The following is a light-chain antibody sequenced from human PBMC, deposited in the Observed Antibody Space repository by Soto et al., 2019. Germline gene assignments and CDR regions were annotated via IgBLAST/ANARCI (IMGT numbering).Light chain of an antibody. CDR3: QQRSNWRIT. CDR2: DAS. J-gene: IGKJ5*01. Sequence: TVSLSPGEIAILSCMASQSVSSYLAWYQQKPGQAPRLLIYDASNRATGIPARFSGSGSGTDFTLTISSLEPEDFAGYYCQQRSNWRITFGQGTRLEIK. V-gene: IGKV3-11*01. CDR1: QSVSSY.